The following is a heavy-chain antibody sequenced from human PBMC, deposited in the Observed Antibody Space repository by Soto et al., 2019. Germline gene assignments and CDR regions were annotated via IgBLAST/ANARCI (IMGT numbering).Heavy chain of an antibody. J-gene: IGHJ6*02. Sequence: SETLSLTCAVSGGSISSSSWWSWVRQPPGKGLEWIGEIYHSGSTNYNPSLKSRVTISVDKSKNQFSLKLSSVTAADTAAHYCARDSSSSSYYGMDVWGQGTTVTVSS. V-gene: IGHV4-4*02. CDR2: IYHSGST. CDR3: ARDSSSSSYYGMDV. CDR1: GGSISSSSW. D-gene: IGHD6-6*01.